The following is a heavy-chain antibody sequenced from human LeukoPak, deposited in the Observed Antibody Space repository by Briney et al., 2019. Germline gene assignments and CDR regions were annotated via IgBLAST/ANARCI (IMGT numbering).Heavy chain of an antibody. CDR3: ARMYSHCSSTSCTPAGWFDP. Sequence: LRLSCAASGFTFSSYSMNWIRQPPGKALEWFARIDWDDDKYYSTSLKTRLTISKDTSKNQVVLTMTNMDPVDTATYYCARMYSHCSSTSCTPAGWFDPWGQGTLVTVSS. CDR1: GFTFSSYSM. J-gene: IGHJ5*02. V-gene: IGHV2-70*10. CDR2: IDWDDDK. D-gene: IGHD2-2*01.